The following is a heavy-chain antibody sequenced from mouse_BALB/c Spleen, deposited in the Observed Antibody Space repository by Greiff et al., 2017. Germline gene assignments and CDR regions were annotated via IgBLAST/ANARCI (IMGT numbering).Heavy chain of an antibody. J-gene: IGHJ4*01. Sequence: EVQLQQSGGGLVQPGGSLRLSCATSGFTFTDYYMSWVRQPPGKALEWLGFIRNKANGYTTEYSASVKGRFTISRDNSQSILYLQMNTLRAEDSATYYCAREGLLRDYAMDYWGQGTSVTVSS. CDR2: IRNKANGYTT. CDR1: GFTFTDYY. CDR3: AREGLLRDYAMDY. V-gene: IGHV7-3*02. D-gene: IGHD2-3*01.